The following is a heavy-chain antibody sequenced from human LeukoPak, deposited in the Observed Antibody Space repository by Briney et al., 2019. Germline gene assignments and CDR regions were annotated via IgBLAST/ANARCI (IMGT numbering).Heavy chain of an antibody. D-gene: IGHD6-13*01. CDR3: AKSAQYSSAWFTGSFDY. CDR2: INPNSGDT. Sequence: ASVKGSCKASGYTFSGYYLHWVRQATGQGLQWVGWINPNSGDTHYAQMFQGRVTMTRDTSINTAYMELRRVRSDDTAVYYCAKSAQYSSAWFTGSFDYWGQGTLVTVSS. J-gene: IGHJ4*02. V-gene: IGHV1-2*02. CDR1: GYTFSGYY.